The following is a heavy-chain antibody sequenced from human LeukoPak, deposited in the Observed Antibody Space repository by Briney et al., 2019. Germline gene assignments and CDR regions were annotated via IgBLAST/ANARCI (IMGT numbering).Heavy chain of an antibody. CDR3: TTSYYDYVWGSYQEEDY. D-gene: IGHD3-16*02. V-gene: IGHV3-49*03. Sequence: QTGGSLRLSCTASGFTFGDYAMSWFRQAPGKGLEWVGFIRSKAYGGTTEYAASVKGRFTISRDDSKGIAYLQMNSLKTEDTAVYYCTTSYYDYVWGSYQEEDYWGQGTLVTVSS. CDR2: IRSKAYGGTT. CDR1: GFTFGDYA. J-gene: IGHJ4*02.